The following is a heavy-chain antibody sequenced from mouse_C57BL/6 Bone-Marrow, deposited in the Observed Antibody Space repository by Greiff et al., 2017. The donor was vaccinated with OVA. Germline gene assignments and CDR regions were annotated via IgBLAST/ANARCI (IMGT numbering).Heavy chain of an antibody. J-gene: IGHJ3*01. Sequence: EVQGVESGGGLVQPGESLKLSCESNEYEFPSPDMSWVRKTPEKRLELVAALNSDGGSTYYPDTMERRFIISRDNTKKTLYLQMSSLRSEDTALYYCARPPSWLLRTWFAYWGQGTLVTVSA. CDR2: LNSDGGST. V-gene: IGHV5-2*01. D-gene: IGHD2-3*01. CDR3: ARPPSWLLRTWFAY. CDR1: EYEFPSPD.